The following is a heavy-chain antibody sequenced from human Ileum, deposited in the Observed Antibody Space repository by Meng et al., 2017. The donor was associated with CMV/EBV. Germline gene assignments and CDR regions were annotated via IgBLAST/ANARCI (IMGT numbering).Heavy chain of an antibody. CDR2: IFGSGST. D-gene: IGHD2/OR15-2a*01. Sequence: GESLKISCAASGFTFSTYYMSWVRQAPGKGLEWVSSIFGSGSTFYRDSVKGRFTISRDNSKNTLYLQMNSLRGEDTAVYYCEVLVEYLSSPVDCWGQGALVTVSS. CDR3: EVLVEYLSSPVDC. V-gene: IGHV3-53*01. J-gene: IGHJ4*02. CDR1: GFTFSTYY.